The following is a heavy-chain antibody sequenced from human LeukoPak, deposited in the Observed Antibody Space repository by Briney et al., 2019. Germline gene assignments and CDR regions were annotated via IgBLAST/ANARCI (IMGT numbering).Heavy chain of an antibody. CDR2: ISARGTST. Sequence: PGGSLRLSCAASGFTYITYWMNWVRQAPGKGLEWVSGISARGTSTYYADSVKGRFTISRDNSMNTLYLQMNSLRAEDTALYYCAKGPSGTYSTYYFDYWGQGTLVTASS. J-gene: IGHJ4*02. V-gene: IGHV3-23*01. D-gene: IGHD1-26*01. CDR1: GFTYITYW. CDR3: AKGPSGTYSTYYFDY.